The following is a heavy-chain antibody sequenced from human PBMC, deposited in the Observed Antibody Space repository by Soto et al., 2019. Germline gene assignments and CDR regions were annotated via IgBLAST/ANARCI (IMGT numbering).Heavy chain of an antibody. CDR3: AKDRGQDGYFDY. Sequence: GGSLRLSCAASGFTFSSYAMSWVRQAPGKGLEWVSAISGSGGSTYYADSVKGRFTISRDNSKNTLYLQMKSLRAEDTAVYYCAKDRGQDGYFDYWGQGTMVTVSS. V-gene: IGHV3-23*01. CDR1: GFTFSSYA. J-gene: IGHJ4*02. D-gene: IGHD1-26*01. CDR2: ISGSGGST.